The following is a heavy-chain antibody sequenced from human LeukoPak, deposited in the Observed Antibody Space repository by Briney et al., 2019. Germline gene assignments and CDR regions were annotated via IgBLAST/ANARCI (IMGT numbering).Heavy chain of an antibody. J-gene: IGHJ4*02. Sequence: PSETLSLTCAVYGGSFSGYYWSWIRQPPGKGLEWIGEINHSGSTNYNPSLKSRVTISVDTSKNQFSLKLSSVTAADTAVYYCASPSLYGDYNYWGQGTLVTVSS. CDR3: ASPSLYGDYNY. D-gene: IGHD4-17*01. CDR2: INHSGST. V-gene: IGHV4-34*01. CDR1: GGSFSGYY.